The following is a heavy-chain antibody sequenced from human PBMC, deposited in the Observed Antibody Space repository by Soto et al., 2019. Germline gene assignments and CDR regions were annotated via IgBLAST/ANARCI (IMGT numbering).Heavy chain of an antibody. CDR1: GGTFSSYA. V-gene: IGHV1-69*13. Sequence: SVKVFCKASGGTFSSYAISWVRQAPGKGLEWMGGLIPIFGTASCSQKFQGRATITADECTSAAYKELSSLRSEDTAVYNCGIGLRFLEWSSPPYCYCGMDVWGQGTTVAVSS. CDR3: GIGLRFLEWSSPPYCYCGMDV. J-gene: IGHJ6*02. D-gene: IGHD3-3*01. CDR2: LIPIFGTA.